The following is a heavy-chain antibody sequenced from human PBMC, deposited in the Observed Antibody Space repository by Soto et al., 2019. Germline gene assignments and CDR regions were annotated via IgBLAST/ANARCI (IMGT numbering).Heavy chain of an antibody. CDR3: ARDILPYYYDSSGYDY. Sequence: GGSLRLSCAASGFTFSSYGMHWVRQAPGKGLEWVAVIWYDGSNKYYADSVKGRFTISRDNSKNTLYLQMNSLRAEDTAVYYCARDILPYYYDSSGYDYWGQGTLVTVS. D-gene: IGHD3-22*01. CDR1: GFTFSSYG. J-gene: IGHJ4*02. CDR2: IWYDGSNK. V-gene: IGHV3-33*01.